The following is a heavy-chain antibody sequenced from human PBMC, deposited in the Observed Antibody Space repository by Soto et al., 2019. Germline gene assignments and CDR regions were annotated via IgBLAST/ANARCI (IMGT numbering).Heavy chain of an antibody. CDR1: VFTFSSYG. D-gene: IGHD3-3*01. Sequence: AWGSLRLSCASSVFTFSSYGMHWVRQAPGKGLEWVAVISYDGSNKYYADSVKGRFTISRDNSKNTLYLQMNSLRAEDTAVYYCAKDLDGGDAFDIWGQGTMVTVSS. J-gene: IGHJ3*02. CDR3: AKDLDGGDAFDI. CDR2: ISYDGSNK. V-gene: IGHV3-30*18.